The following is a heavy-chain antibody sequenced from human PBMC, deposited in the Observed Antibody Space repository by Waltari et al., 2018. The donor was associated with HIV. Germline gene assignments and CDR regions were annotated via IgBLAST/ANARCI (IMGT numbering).Heavy chain of an antibody. CDR1: RFTFSSAW. D-gene: IGHD1-26*01. Sequence: EVQLVESGGGLVKPGGSLKLSCAASRFTFSSAWMSWVRQAPGKGLGLVGRIKCKSHGGTTDYAAPVKGRFTISRDDSKDTLYLQMNSLKTEDTAVYYCTTSMGGSYYGRDYWGQGTLVTVSS. V-gene: IGHV3-15*01. CDR3: TTSMGGSYYGRDY. J-gene: IGHJ4*02. CDR2: IKCKSHGGTT.